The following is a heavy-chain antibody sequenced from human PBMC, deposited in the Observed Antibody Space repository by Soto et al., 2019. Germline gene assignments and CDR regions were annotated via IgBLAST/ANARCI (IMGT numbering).Heavy chain of an antibody. D-gene: IGHD1-20*01. Sequence: GGSLRLSCAASGFTFSSYAMSWVRQAPGKGLEWVSAISGSGGSTYYADSVKGRFTISRDNSKNTVYLQMNCLRTVDTAVYYGAEFLSGWPRGGKNYNWSEQRVIDPWGQGTLVTVSS. J-gene: IGHJ5*02. CDR2: ISGSGGST. V-gene: IGHV3-23*01. CDR3: AEFLSGWPRGGKNYNWSEQRVIDP. CDR1: GFTFSSYA.